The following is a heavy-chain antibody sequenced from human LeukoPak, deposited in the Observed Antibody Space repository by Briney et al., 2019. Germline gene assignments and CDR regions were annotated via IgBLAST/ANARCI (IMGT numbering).Heavy chain of an antibody. D-gene: IGHD3-9*01. CDR3: ARGNDILDWFDP. V-gene: IGHV1-69*13. CDR2: IIPTFATA. Sequence: ASVKVSCKASGGTFSSFDISWVRHVPGQGLEWMGGIIPTFATAKYAQKFQGRVTITADESTSSAYLELSGLRSEDMAVYYCARGNDILDWFDPWGQGTLVTVSS. CDR1: GGTFSSFD. J-gene: IGHJ5*02.